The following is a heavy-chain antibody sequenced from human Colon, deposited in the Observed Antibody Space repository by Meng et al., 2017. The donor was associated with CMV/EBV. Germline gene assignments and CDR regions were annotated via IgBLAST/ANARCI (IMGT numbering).Heavy chain of an antibody. CDR1: GFTFDDYA. CDR2: ITWNSAGV. D-gene: IGHD1-26*01. J-gene: IGHJ4*02. V-gene: IGHV3-9*01. CDR3: AKDRSGSYYEFDF. Sequence: GGSLRLSCAASGFTFDDYAMHWVRQAPGKGLEWVSGITWNSAGVRYADSVKGRFTISRDNAKSSLYLEMNSVRGDDTALYYCAKDRSGSYYEFDFWGRGTLVTVSS.